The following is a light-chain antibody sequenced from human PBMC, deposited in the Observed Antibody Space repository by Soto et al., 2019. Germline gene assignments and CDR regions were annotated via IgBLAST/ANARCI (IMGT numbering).Light chain of an antibody. Sequence: EMVLTQSPGTLSLSPGERATLSCRASQSVSSTYLAWYHQRPGQAPRLLIYGASSRATGIPDRFSGSGSGTDFTLTISRLEPEDFAVYYCQQYAGSPLAFGGGTKVEIK. J-gene: IGKJ4*01. CDR3: QQYAGSPLA. CDR2: GAS. V-gene: IGKV3-20*01. CDR1: QSVSSTY.